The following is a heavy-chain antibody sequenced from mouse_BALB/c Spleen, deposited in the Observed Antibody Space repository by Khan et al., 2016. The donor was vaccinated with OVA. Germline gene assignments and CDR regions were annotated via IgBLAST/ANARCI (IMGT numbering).Heavy chain of an antibody. J-gene: IGHJ2*01. D-gene: IGHD4-1*01. CDR1: GYIFTNYL. V-gene: IGHV1S136*01. CDR2: INPYNGAT. Sequence: IQLVQSGPGLVKPGTSVKMSCKASGYIFTNYLIHWVKQKPGQGLEWIGYINPYNGATKYNEKFKGTATLTSDKSSITAYMELSSLTSEDSAVYSCARGNWQSYSFDYWGKGTTLTVSS. CDR3: ARGNWQSYSFDY.